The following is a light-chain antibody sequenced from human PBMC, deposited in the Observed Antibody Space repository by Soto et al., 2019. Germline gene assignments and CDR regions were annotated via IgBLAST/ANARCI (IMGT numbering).Light chain of an antibody. J-gene: IGKJ1*01. Sequence: DIQMTQSPSSLSASVGTRVTITCRASQSISSYLNWYQQKPGKAPKLLIYAASSLQSGVPSRFSGSGSGTDFTFTISSLQPEDFATYYCQQSYSTPPTFGQGTKADIK. CDR3: QQSYSTPPT. CDR2: AAS. CDR1: QSISSY. V-gene: IGKV1-39*01.